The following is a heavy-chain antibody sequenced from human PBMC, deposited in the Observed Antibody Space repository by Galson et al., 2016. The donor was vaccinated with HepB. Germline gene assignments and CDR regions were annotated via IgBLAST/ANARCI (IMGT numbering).Heavy chain of an antibody. CDR2: ISYDGSYK. CDR3: AKDGKGSGWYDFDY. Sequence: SLRLSCAASGFTFSGYAMHWVRQAPGKGLEWVAVISYDGSYKFYADSVKGRFTISRDNSKNTLYVLMNSLRAEDTALYYCAKDGKGSGWYDFDYWGQGTLVTVSS. D-gene: IGHD6-19*01. V-gene: IGHV3-30*18. J-gene: IGHJ4*02. CDR1: GFTFSGYA.